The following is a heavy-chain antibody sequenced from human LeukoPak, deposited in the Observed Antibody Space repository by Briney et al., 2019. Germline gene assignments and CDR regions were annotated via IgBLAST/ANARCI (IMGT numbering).Heavy chain of an antibody. CDR3: ARVSTTVTTVDY. Sequence: ASVKVSCKASGYTFTGYYMHWVRQAPGQGLEWMGWINPNSGGTNYAQKFQGRVTVTRDTSISTAYMELSRLRSDDTAVYYCARVSTTVTTVDYWGQGTLVTVFS. V-gene: IGHV1-2*02. D-gene: IGHD4-17*01. J-gene: IGHJ4*02. CDR1: GYTFTGYY. CDR2: INPNSGGT.